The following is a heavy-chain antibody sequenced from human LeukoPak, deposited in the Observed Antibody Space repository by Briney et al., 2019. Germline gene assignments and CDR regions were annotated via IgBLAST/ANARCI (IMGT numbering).Heavy chain of an antibody. CDR2: MNPNSGNT. V-gene: IGHV1-8*01. CDR3: ARGRIAARRLDY. D-gene: IGHD6-6*01. Sequence: ASVKVSCKASGYTFTSYDINWVRQATGQGLEWMGWMNPNSGNTGYAQKFQGRVTMTRSTSISTAYMELSSLRSEDTAVYYCARGRIAARRLDYWGQGTLVTVSS. CDR1: GYTFTSYD. J-gene: IGHJ4*02.